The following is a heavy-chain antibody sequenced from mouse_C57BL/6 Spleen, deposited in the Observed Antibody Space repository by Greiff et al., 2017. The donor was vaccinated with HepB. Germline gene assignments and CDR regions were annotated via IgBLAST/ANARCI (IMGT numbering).Heavy chain of an antibody. CDR2: IDPSDSYT. D-gene: IGHD1-1*01. CDR3: AFITTVAFDY. V-gene: IGHV1-50*01. CDR1: GYTFTSYW. J-gene: IGHJ2*01. Sequence: QVQLQQPGAELVKPGASVKLSCKASGYTFTSYWMQWVKQRPGQGLEWIGEIDPSDSYTNYNQKFKGKATLTVDTSSSTAYMQLSSLTSEDSAVYYCAFITTVAFDYWGQGTTLTVSS.